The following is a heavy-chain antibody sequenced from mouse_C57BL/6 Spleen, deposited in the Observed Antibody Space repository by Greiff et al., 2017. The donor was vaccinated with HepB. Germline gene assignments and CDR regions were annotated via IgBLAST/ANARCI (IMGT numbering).Heavy chain of an antibody. V-gene: IGHV1-69*01. Sequence: QVQLQQSGAELVMPGASVKLSCKASGYTFTSYWMHWVKQRPGQGLEWIGEIDPSDSYTNYNQKFKGKSTLTVDKSSSTAYMQLSSLTSEDSAVYYCARRAAQLGYYFDYWGQGTTLTVSS. CDR3: ARRAAQLGYYFDY. D-gene: IGHD4-1*02. CDR1: GYTFTSYW. J-gene: IGHJ2*01. CDR2: IDPSDSYT.